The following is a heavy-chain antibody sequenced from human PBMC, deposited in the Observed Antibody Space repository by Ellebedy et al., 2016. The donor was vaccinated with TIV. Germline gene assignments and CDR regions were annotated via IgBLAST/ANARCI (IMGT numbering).Heavy chain of an antibody. D-gene: IGHD3-22*01. CDR3: AKDRFPYYDSSGTTGYFDC. V-gene: IGHV1-2*02. CDR1: GYSFTGYY. CDR2: INPDRGDT. Sequence: AASVKVSCKASGYSFTGYYIHWVRQAPGQGLEWMGWINPDRGDTTYPQSFQVRVSMTRETSSSTAYMELSGLTSDDTAIYYCAKDRFPYYDSSGTTGYFDCWGQGTLVTVSS. J-gene: IGHJ4*02.